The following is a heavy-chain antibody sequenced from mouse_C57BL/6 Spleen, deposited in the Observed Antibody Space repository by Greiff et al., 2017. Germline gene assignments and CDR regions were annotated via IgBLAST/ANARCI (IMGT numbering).Heavy chain of an antibody. J-gene: IGHJ4*01. CDR2: IWTGGGT. Sequence: VNVVESGPGLVAPSQSLSITCTVSGFSLTSYAISWVRQPPGKGLELLGVIWTGGGTNYYSAPNSRLSISKDNSKSQVFLKMNSLKTDDTARYDCARKGGNYGNYAMDYWGQGTSVTVSS. V-gene: IGHV2-9-1*01. D-gene: IGHD2-1*01. CDR1: GFSLTSYA. CDR3: ARKGGNYGNYAMDY.